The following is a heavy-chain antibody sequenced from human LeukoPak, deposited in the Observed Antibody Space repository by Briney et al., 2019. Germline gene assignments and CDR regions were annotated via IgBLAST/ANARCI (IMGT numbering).Heavy chain of an antibody. CDR3: ATDSGYLLRCGD. J-gene: IGHJ4*02. D-gene: IGHD5-12*01. CDR1: GFTFSSYS. CDR2: ISSSSIYI. Sequence: PGDSLRLSCAASGFTFSSYSMNWVRQAPGKGLEWVSSISSSSIYIYYADSVKGRFTISRDNAKNSLYLQMNSLRAEDTAVYYCATDSGYLLRCGDWGQGTLVTVSS. V-gene: IGHV3-21*01.